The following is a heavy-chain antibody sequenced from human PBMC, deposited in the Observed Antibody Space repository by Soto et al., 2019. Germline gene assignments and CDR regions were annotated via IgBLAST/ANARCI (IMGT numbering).Heavy chain of an antibody. CDR1: GGSISSGGSS. V-gene: IGHV4-30-2*01. J-gene: IGHJ4*02. CDR3: ARHSEGRRTDD. CDR2: LYHSGST. D-gene: IGHD5-18*01. Sequence: SAPLSLTCAFSGGSISSGGSSWRWIRHPQGKGLEWIGYLYHSGSTYYNPSLKSRVTRSGDRSKNQVSLKLSSVTAADSAVYYGARHSEGRRTDDWGQGSLVPV.